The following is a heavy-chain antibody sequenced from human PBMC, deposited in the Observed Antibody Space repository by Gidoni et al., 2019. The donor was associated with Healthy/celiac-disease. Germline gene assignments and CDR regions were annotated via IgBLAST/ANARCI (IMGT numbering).Heavy chain of an antibody. D-gene: IGHD3-22*01. J-gene: IGHJ4*02. V-gene: IGHV3-9*01. CDR1: VFFFDAYA. CDR3: AKGYYYDSSGSTVFDY. Sequence: EVQLVESGVGWVQPGRSLRLSCAAPVFFFDAYAMHWVRQAPGKGLEWVSGISWSSGSIGYADSVKGRFTISRDNAKNSLYLQMNSLRAEDTALYFCAKGYYYDSSGSTVFDYWGQGTLVTVSS. CDR2: ISWSSGSI.